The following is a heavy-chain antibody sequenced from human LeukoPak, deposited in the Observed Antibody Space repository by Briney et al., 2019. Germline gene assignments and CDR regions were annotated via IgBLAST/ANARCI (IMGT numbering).Heavy chain of an antibody. J-gene: IGHJ5*02. CDR1: GFTFNSYG. Sequence: GGSLRLSCATSGFTFNSYGMHWVRQAPGKGLEWVAVIWYDGSDKYYADSVKGRITISRDNSKNTLYLQMSSLRAEDTAVYYCARGSGGYYNWFDPWGQGTLVIVSS. CDR2: IWYDGSDK. CDR3: ARGSGGYYNWFDP. D-gene: IGHD3-10*01. V-gene: IGHV3-33*01.